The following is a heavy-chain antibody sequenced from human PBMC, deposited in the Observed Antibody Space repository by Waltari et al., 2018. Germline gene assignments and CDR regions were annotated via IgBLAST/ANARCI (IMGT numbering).Heavy chain of an antibody. CDR2: ISSSGSTI. Sequence: EVQLVESGGGLVQPGGSLRLSCAASGFTFSSYEMNWVRKAPGKGLEWVSYISSSGSTIYYADSVKGRFTISRDNTKNSLYLQMNSLRAEDTAVYYCARDLWAAASFDYWGQGTLVTVSS. D-gene: IGHD6-13*01. CDR1: GFTFSSYE. CDR3: ARDLWAAASFDY. J-gene: IGHJ4*02. V-gene: IGHV3-48*03.